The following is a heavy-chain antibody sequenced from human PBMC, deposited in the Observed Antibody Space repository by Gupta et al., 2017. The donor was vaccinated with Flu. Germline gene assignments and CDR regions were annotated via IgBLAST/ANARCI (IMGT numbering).Heavy chain of an antibody. J-gene: IGHJ3*02. Sequence: QVQLQESGPGLVNPSQTLSLTCTVSGGSISSGSYYWSWMRQAAGKGLEWIGRLYTSGGTDTNPSLRSRVTISADKTKNHFSLTLTSVTAADTAVYYCARAFRTRVAPIAGMTSDIWGPGTMVTVSS. V-gene: IGHV4-61*02. CDR3: ARAFRTRVAPIAGMTSDI. D-gene: IGHD1-1*01. CDR2: LYTSGGT. CDR1: GGSISSGSYY.